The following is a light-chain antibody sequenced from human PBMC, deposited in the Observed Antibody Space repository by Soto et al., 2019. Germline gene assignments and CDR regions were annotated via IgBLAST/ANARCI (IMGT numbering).Light chain of an antibody. CDR1: QSVSSN. Sequence: AKFPSSLPVPLAESATLSCRPSQSVSSNLAWYQQKRGQAPRLLIYGASSRATGIPARFSGSGSVTDFTLTISSLEPEDFALYYCQQRNVWPPITFGQGTRLEI. CDR2: GAS. V-gene: IGKV3-15*01. J-gene: IGKJ5*01. CDR3: QQRNVWPPIT.